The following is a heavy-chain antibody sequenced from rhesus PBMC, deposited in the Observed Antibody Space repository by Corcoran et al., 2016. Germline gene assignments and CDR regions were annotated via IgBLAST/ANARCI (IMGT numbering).Heavy chain of an antibody. J-gene: IGHJ4*01. V-gene: IGHV4-169*02. D-gene: IGHD6-25*01. CDR2: IDGSGSST. CDR1: GGSISSSS. Sequence: QLQLQESGPGLVKPSETLSVTCAVSGGSISSSSWSWIRKAPGKGLEWIGYIDGSGSSTSYNPSRKSRVTRAGETSKNQLCLKLSSVTAADTAVYYCASGGIAAAKQFDYWGQGVLGTVSA. CDR3: ASGGIAAAKQFDY.